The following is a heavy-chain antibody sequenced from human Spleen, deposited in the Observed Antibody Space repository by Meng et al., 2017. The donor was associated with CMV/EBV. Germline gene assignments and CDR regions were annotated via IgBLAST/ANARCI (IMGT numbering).Heavy chain of an antibody. D-gene: IGHD6-13*01. J-gene: IGHJ4*02. Sequence: SETLSLTCTVSGGSISSSRYYWAWIRQPPGKGLEWIGSIYYTGSTYYNPSLKSRVTVSVDTSNSQFSLSLSSMTAADTAVYYCARAGGSTWYYFDNWGQGTPVTSPQ. CDR2: IYYTGST. V-gene: IGHV4-39*07. CDR1: GGSISSSRYY. CDR3: ARAGGSTWYYFDN.